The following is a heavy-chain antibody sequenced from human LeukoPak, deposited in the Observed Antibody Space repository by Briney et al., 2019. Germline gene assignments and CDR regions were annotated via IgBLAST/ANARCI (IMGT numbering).Heavy chain of an antibody. V-gene: IGHV4-34*01. Sequence: SETLSLTCAVYGGSFSGHYWSWIRQPPGKGLEWIGEINHSGSTNYNPSLKSRVTISVDTSKNQFSLKLSSVTAADTAVYYCARNRRGYSGYDYGYWGQGTLVTVSS. D-gene: IGHD5-12*01. J-gene: IGHJ4*02. CDR2: INHSGST. CDR1: GGSFSGHY. CDR3: ARNRRGYSGYDYGY.